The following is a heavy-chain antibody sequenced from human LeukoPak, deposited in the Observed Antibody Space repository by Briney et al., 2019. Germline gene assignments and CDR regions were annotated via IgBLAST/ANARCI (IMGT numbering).Heavy chain of an antibody. Sequence: SETLSLTCAAYGGSFSGYYWSWIRQPPGKGLEWIGEINHSGSTNYNPSLKSRVTISVDTSKNQFSLKLSSVTAADTAVYYCARDLKGHDFWSGYYPDWGQGTLVTVSS. CDR1: GGSFSGYY. CDR3: ARDLKGHDFWSGYYPD. CDR2: INHSGST. J-gene: IGHJ4*02. D-gene: IGHD3-3*01. V-gene: IGHV4-34*01.